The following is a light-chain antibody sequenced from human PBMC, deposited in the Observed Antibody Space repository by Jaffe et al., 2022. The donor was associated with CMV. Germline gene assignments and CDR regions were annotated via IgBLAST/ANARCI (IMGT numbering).Light chain of an antibody. V-gene: IGKV3D-15*01. CDR3: QQYNNWPPIT. CDR2: DAS. CDR1: ESIHSD. J-gene: IGKJ4*01. Sequence: EIVMTQSPVTLSVSPGERAILSCRASESIHSDLAWYQQKPGQAPRLLIHDASIRAAGIPTRFSGRGSGTEFTLTISSLQSEDFAVYYCQQYNNWPPITFGGGTKVEIK.